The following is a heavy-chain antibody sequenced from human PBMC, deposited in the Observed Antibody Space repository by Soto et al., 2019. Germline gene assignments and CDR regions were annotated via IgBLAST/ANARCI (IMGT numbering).Heavy chain of an antibody. CDR2: IYSGGST. Sequence: GGSLRLSCAASGFTVSSNYMTWVRQAPGKGLEWVSVIYSGGSTYYADSVKGRFTISRDNSKNTVYLQMNSLRVEDTAVYYCARVGSGYSLLAEDWGQGTLVTVSS. J-gene: IGHJ4*02. D-gene: IGHD3-22*01. CDR1: GFTVSSNY. CDR3: ARVGSGYSLLAED. V-gene: IGHV3-53*01.